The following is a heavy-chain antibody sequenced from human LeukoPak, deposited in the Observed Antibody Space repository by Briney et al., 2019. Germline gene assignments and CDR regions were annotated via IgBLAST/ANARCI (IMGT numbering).Heavy chain of an antibody. J-gene: IGHJ6*03. Sequence: PGRSLRLSCAASGFTFSSYGMHWVRQAPGKGLEWVAVIWYGGSNKYYADSVKGRFTISRDNSKNTLYLQMNSLRAEDTAVYYCAKQVRANYMDVWGKGTTVTVSS. CDR2: IWYGGSNK. V-gene: IGHV3-30*18. D-gene: IGHD1-1*01. CDR1: GFTFSSYG. CDR3: AKQVRANYMDV.